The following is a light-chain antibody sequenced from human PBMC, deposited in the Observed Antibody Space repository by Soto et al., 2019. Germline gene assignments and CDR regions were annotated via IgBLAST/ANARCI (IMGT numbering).Light chain of an antibody. CDR3: QQSYSTHLT. CDR1: QSISSY. Sequence: DIQMTQSPSSQSASVGDRVTITCRASQSISSYLNWYQQKPGKAPKLLIYAASSLQSGVPSRFSGSGSGTDFTLTISSLQPEDFATYYCQQSYSTHLTFGGGTKVDI. CDR2: AAS. J-gene: IGKJ4*01. V-gene: IGKV1-39*01.